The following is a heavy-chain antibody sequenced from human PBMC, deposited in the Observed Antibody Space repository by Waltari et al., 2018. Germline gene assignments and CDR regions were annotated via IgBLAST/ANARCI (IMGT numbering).Heavy chain of an antibody. CDR3: ARVRVAAADTGAFDI. CDR2: IYSGGST. Sequence: EVQLVESGGGLIQPGGSLRLSCAASGFTVSSNSMSWVSQAPGKGLEWVSVIYSGGSTYYADSVKGRFTISRDNSKNTLYLQMNSLRAEDTAVYYCARVRVAAADTGAFDIWGQGTMVTVSS. J-gene: IGHJ3*02. V-gene: IGHV3-53*01. D-gene: IGHD6-13*01. CDR1: GFTVSSNS.